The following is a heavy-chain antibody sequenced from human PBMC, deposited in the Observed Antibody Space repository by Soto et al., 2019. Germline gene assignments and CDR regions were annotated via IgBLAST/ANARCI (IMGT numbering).Heavy chain of an antibody. CDR1: GYTFTSNY. J-gene: IGHJ6*03. CDR2: INPSGGST. CDR3: ARDQNCSGGSCYHPTPKYYYYYYMDV. V-gene: IGHV1-46*03. Sequence: GTSVKVSCKESGYTFTSNYMHWVRQAPGQGLEWMGIINPSGGSTSYAQKFQGRVTMTRDTSTSTVYMELSSLRSEDAAVYYCARDQNCSGGSCYHPTPKYYYYYYMDVWGKGTTVTVSS. D-gene: IGHD2-15*01.